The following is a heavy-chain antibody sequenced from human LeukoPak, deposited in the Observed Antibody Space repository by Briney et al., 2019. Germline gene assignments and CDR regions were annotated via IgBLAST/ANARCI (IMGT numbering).Heavy chain of an antibody. V-gene: IGHV1-2*02. Sequence: ASVKVSCKASGYTFTSYAMNWVRQAPGQGLEWMGWINPNSGVTNYAQKFQGRVTMTTDTSITTAYMELSRLRSDDTAVYYCARDFQNNNWYGGPGYYFDYWGQGTLVTVSS. CDR3: ARDFQNNNWYGGPGYYFDY. CDR1: GYTFTSYA. J-gene: IGHJ4*02. D-gene: IGHD1-26*01. CDR2: INPNSGVT.